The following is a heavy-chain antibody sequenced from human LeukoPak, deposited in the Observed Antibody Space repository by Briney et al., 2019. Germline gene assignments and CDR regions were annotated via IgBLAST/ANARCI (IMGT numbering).Heavy chain of an antibody. CDR2: ISNRGST. Sequence: SETLSLTCGVSGASVSGHFWSWIRQTPGMGLEWIGYISNRGSTGYNPSLRSRVTTSVDAPKNEVSLNVRSVSAADTAVYYCAKDVSGTYYAFDVWGQGRTV. J-gene: IGHJ3*01. CDR1: GASVSGHF. V-gene: IGHV4-59*02. CDR3: AKDVSGTYYAFDV. D-gene: IGHD1-26*01.